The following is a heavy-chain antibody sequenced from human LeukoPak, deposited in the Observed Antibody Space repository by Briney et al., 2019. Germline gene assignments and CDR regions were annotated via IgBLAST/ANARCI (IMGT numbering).Heavy chain of an antibody. J-gene: IGHJ4*02. D-gene: IGHD1-26*01. CDR1: GFTFKNYR. CDR2: MKDDGNEI. V-gene: IGHV3-7*01. CDR3: ARNRATNDY. Sequence: GGSLRLSCTASGFTFKNYRMTWVRQAPGKGLEWVASMKDDGNEIQYVDSVKGRFTIPRDNAKNSLYLQMNNLRAEDTAVYYCARNRATNDYWGQGTLVTVSS.